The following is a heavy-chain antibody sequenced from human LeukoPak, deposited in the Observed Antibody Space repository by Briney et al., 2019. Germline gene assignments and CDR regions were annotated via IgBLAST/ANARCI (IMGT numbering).Heavy chain of an antibody. CDR1: GFTFSSYG. J-gene: IGHJ6*02. V-gene: IGHV3-33*08. D-gene: IGHD2-21*02. CDR3: ARPLVTAKGDGMDV. CDR2: IWYDGSNK. Sequence: GGSLRLSCAASGFTFSSYGMHWVRQAPGKGLEWVAVIWYDGSNKYYADSVKGRFTISRNNSKNTLYLQMNSLRAEDTAVYYCARPLVTAKGDGMDVWGQGTTVTVSS.